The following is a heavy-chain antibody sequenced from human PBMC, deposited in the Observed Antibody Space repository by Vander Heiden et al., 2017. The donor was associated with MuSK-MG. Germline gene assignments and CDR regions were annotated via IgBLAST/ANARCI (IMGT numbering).Heavy chain of an antibody. Sequence: EVQLLESGGGLVQPGGSLRLSCAASGVTFSSYAMRWVRQAPGKGLDWVSAISGSGAGTYYADPVKGRFTISRDNSKNTLYLQMNSLRVEDTAVYYCANGGYSDSSGYLDQWGQGTLVTVSS. J-gene: IGHJ4*02. V-gene: IGHV3-23*01. CDR1: GVTFSSYA. CDR2: ISGSGAGT. D-gene: IGHD3-22*01. CDR3: ANGGYSDSSGYLDQ.